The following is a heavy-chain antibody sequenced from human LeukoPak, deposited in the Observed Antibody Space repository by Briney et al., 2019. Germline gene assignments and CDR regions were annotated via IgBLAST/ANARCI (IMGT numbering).Heavy chain of an antibody. J-gene: IGHJ4*02. CDR3: ARDRECINGACYFHDY. V-gene: IGHV3-48*01. CDR2: INSGGSPV. D-gene: IGHD2-8*01. CDR1: GFTFSSYT. Sequence: GGSLRLSCAAFGFTFSSYTMNWVRQAPGKGLEWVSYINSGGSPVYYADSVKGRFTISRDNAKNSLYLQMDSLRAEDTAVYYCARDRECINGACYFHDYWGQGTLVTVSS.